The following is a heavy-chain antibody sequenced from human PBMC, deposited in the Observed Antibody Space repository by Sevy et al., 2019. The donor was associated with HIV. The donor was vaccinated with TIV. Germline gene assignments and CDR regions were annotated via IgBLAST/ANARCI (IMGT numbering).Heavy chain of an antibody. Sequence: GGSLRLSCAASGFTFNKYSMSWVRQPPGKGLERVATLSFGCGEINYADSVKGRFTISRDNSKNSFYLQMNNLRAEDTALYYCAREGCTKPHDYWCQGTLVTVSS. CDR2: LSFGCGEI. V-gene: IGHV3-23*01. CDR1: GFTFNKYS. J-gene: IGHJ4*02. D-gene: IGHD2-8*01. CDR3: AREGCTKPHDY.